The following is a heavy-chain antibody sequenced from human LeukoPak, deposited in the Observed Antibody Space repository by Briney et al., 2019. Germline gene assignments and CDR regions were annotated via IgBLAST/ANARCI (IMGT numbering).Heavy chain of an antibody. CDR2: VSGGGTNT. V-gene: IGHV3-23*01. Sequence: PGGSLRLSCAASGFTFSNYAMSWVRQAPGMGLEWVSGVSGGGTNTHYADSVEGRFTISRDNSKNTLYLQMNSLGAEDTGMYYCARHSSGNLQPFDSWGQGTLVSVSS. CDR1: GFTFSNYA. J-gene: IGHJ4*02. CDR3: ARHSSGNLQPFDS. D-gene: IGHD3-22*01.